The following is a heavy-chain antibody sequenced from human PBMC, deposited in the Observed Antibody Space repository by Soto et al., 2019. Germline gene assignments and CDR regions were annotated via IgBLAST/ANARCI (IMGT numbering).Heavy chain of an antibody. Sequence: ASVKVSCKTSSYTFSTYGITWVRQAPGQGLEWMGWISTYNDDRNYAQKLQGRVTMTTDTSTRTAYMELRSLSFDDTAVYFCARGPYGTSQDYWGQGTLVTVSS. CDR1: SYTFSTYG. V-gene: IGHV1-18*01. D-gene: IGHD2-2*01. CDR2: ISTYNDDR. CDR3: ARGPYGTSQDY. J-gene: IGHJ4*02.